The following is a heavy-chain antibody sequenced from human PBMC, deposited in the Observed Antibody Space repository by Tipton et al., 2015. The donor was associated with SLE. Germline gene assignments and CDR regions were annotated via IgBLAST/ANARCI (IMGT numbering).Heavy chain of an antibody. J-gene: IGHJ5*02. V-gene: IGHV4-30-4*03. D-gene: IGHD3-22*01. CDR2: TYYSGSP. CDR3: PIYYHDSTGLHWFDP. CDR1: GGSISSKNYY. Sequence: GLVKPSETLSLTCTVSGGSISSKNYYWGWIRQPPGKGLEWIGYTYYSGSPYYNPSLKSRVTISLDMSKNQFSLRLSSVTAADTAVYYCPIYYHDSTGLHWFDPWGQGTLVTVSS.